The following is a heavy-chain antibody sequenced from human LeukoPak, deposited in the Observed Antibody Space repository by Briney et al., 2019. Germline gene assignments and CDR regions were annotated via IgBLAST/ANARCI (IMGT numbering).Heavy chain of an antibody. CDR3: AGGDGYNYFDY. CDR1: GLTFSSYW. J-gene: IGHJ4*02. D-gene: IGHD5-24*01. Sequence: PGGSLRLSCAASGLTFSSYWMHWVRQAPGKGLVWVSRINSDGSSTIYADSVKGRFTISRDNAKNTLYLQMNSLRAEDTAVYFCAGGDGYNYFDYWGQGTLVTVSS. V-gene: IGHV3-74*01. CDR2: INSDGSST.